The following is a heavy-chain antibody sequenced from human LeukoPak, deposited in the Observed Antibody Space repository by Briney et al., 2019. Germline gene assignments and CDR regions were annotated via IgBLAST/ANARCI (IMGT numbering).Heavy chain of an antibody. CDR3: ARGETATDY. CDR1: GFTFSTYT. D-gene: IGHD2-21*02. CDR2: SIGSGGSA. V-gene: IGHV3-23*01. J-gene: IGHJ4*02. Sequence: GGSLRLSCVASGFTFSTYTMNWIRQAPGKGLEWVSGSIGSGGSAFYADSVKGRFSISRDNAKNSLYLLMNSLRAEDTAVYYCARGETATDYWGQGTLVTVSS.